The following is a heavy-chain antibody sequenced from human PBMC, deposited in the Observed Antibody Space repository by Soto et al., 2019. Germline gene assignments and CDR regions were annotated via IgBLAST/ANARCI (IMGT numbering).Heavy chain of an antibody. V-gene: IGHV4-39*01. CDR2: IYYSGST. D-gene: IGHD4-17*01. J-gene: IGHJ4*02. Sequence: SETLSLTCTVSGGSISSSSYYWGWIRQPPGKGLEWIGSIYYSGSTYYNPSLKSRVTISVDASKNQFSLKLSSVTAADTAVYYCARQGPTVTTPLDYWGQGTLVTVSS. CDR3: ARQGPTVTTPLDY. CDR1: GGSISSSSYY.